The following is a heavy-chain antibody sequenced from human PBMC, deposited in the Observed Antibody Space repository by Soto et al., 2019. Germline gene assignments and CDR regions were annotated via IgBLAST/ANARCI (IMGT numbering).Heavy chain of an antibody. Sequence: GGSLRLSCVASGFTFSSYGMHWVRQAPGKGLEWVAVISYDGSNKYYADSVKGRFTISRDNSKNTLYLQMNSLRAEDTAVYYCAKDHGPRVAYDYWGQGTLVTVSS. CDR1: GFTFSSYG. CDR2: ISYDGSNK. J-gene: IGHJ4*02. V-gene: IGHV3-30*18. CDR3: AKDHGPRVAYDY. D-gene: IGHD2-15*01.